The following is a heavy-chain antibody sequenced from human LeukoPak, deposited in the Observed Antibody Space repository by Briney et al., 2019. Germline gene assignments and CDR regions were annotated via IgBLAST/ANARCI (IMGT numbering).Heavy chain of an antibody. J-gene: IGHJ4*02. CDR2: INCASDYI. V-gene: IGHV3-21*01. CDR1: GFNFSDYS. D-gene: IGHD3-22*01. CDR3: ARDAKYYYENSGSLGY. Sequence: GGSLRLSCAASGFNFSDYSMTWVRHAPGKGLEWVSSINCASDYIYYADSVKGRFTISRDNAQNSLYLQMNNLSAEDTAMYYCARDAKYYYENSGSLGYWGQGTLVTVSS.